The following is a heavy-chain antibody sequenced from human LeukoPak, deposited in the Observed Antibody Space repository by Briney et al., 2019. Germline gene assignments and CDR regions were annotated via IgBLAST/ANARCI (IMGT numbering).Heavy chain of an antibody. CDR1: GGSFSGYY. Sequence: SETLSLTCAVYGGSFSGYYWSWIRQPPGKGLEWIGYIYCSGSTNYNPSLKSRVTISVDTSKNQFSLKLSSVTAADTAVYYCAREQWLSLHFDYWGQGTLVTVSS. D-gene: IGHD6-19*01. V-gene: IGHV4-59*01. CDR3: AREQWLSLHFDY. CDR2: IYCSGST. J-gene: IGHJ4*02.